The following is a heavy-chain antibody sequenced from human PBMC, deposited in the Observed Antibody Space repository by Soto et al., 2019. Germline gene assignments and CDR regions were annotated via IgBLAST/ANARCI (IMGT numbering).Heavy chain of an antibody. V-gene: IGHV1-18*01. CDR1: GYTFTSYG. CDR2: ISAYNGNT. D-gene: IGHD3-22*01. Sequence: GASVKVSCKASGYTFTSYGISWVRQAPGQGLKWMGWISAYNGNTNYAQKLQGRVTMTTDTSTSTAYMELRSLRSDDTAVYYCASSRPYYYDSSGYYSSFDYWGQGTLVTVSS. CDR3: ASSRPYYYDSSGYYSSFDY. J-gene: IGHJ4*02.